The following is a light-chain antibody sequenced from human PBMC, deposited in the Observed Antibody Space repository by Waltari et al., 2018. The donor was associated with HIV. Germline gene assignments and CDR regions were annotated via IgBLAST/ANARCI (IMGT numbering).Light chain of an antibody. V-gene: IGKV4-1*01. J-gene: IGKJ4*01. CDR2: GAS. Sequence: DNILTQAPDPLAVGLGERTNVHCKSSQSAFYSSKKYLAWYQQKPGQAPRLIFYGASTRESGVPDRFSVSGSGTDFALTITSLQAEDVAVYYCQQFYTTPALTFGGGTRVEVK. CDR1: QSAFYSSKKY. CDR3: QQFYTTPALT.